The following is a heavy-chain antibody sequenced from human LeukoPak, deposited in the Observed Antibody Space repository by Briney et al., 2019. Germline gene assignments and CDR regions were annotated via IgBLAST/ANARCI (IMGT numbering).Heavy chain of an antibody. CDR3: ARRGGYCSGGSCYSSFDY. J-gene: IGHJ4*02. V-gene: IGHV4-38-2*02. D-gene: IGHD2-15*01. CDR1: GYSISSGYY. CDR2: IYHSGST. Sequence: SETLSLTCTVSGYSISSGYYWGWIRQPPGKGLEWIGSIYHSGSTYYNPSLKSRVTISVDTSKNQFSLKLSSVTAADTAVYYCARRGGYCSGGSCYSSFDYWGQGTLVTASS.